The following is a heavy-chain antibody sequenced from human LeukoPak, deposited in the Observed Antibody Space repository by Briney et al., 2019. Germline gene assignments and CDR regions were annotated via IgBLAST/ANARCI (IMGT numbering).Heavy chain of an antibody. J-gene: IGHJ4*02. CDR2: ISSSGSTI. CDR1: GFTFSSYE. CDR3: AKDPVLRYFDWLLTSFGYFDY. V-gene: IGHV3-48*03. D-gene: IGHD3-9*01. Sequence: PGGSLRLSCAASGFTFSSYEMNWVRQAPGKGLEWVSYISSSGSTIYYADSVKGRFTISRDNSKNTLYLQMNSLRAEDTAVYYCAKDPVLRYFDWLLTSFGYFDYWGQGTLVTVSS.